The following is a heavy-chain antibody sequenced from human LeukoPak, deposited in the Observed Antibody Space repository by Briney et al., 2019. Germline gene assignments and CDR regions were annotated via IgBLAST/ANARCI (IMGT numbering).Heavy chain of an antibody. D-gene: IGHD3-16*01. CDR1: GGSFSGYY. J-gene: IGHJ4*02. CDR2: INHSGST. V-gene: IGHV4-34*01. Sequence: SETLSLTCAVYGGSFSGYYWSLIRQPPGKGLEWIGEINHSGSTNYNPSLKSRVTISVDTSKNQFSLKLSSVTAADTAVYYCASLGRKYFFTFGGVYDYWGQGTLVTVSS. CDR3: ASLGRKYFFTFGGVYDY.